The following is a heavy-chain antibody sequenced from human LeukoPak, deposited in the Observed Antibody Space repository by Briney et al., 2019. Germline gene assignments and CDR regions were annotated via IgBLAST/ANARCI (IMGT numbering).Heavy chain of an antibody. D-gene: IGHD2/OR15-2a*01. J-gene: IGHJ4*02. Sequence: AAVKVSCKPSGYTFTGYYMHWVRQAPGQGLEWMGWINPNSGGTNYAQKFQGRVTMTRDTSIGTAYMELSSLRSDDKAVYYCATLEILLNYWGQGTLVTVSS. CDR2: INPNSGGT. CDR1: GYTFTGYY. CDR3: ATLEILLNY. V-gene: IGHV1-2*02.